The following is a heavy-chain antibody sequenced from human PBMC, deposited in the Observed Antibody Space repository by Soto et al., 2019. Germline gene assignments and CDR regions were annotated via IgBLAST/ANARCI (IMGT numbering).Heavy chain of an antibody. CDR3: ARTVGTLENFWSGYGYDI. V-gene: IGHV4-59*13. D-gene: IGHD3-3*01. CDR1: GGSIYTYY. CDR2: IYYSGTT. Sequence: SETLSLTCSVSGGSIYTYYWTWCRQAPGRELECIGNIYYSGTTNINPALESRVSLSIDRAKRQFSLTLSSVTAADTAVYYCARTVGTLENFWSGYGYDIWVPGTKVTVSS. J-gene: IGHJ3*02.